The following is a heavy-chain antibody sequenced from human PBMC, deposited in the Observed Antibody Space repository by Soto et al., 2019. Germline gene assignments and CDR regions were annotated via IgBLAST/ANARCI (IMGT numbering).Heavy chain of an antibody. V-gene: IGHV3-23*01. Sequence: GGSLRLSCAASGFTFSSYAMSWVRQAPGKGLEWVSAISGSGGSTYYADSVKGRFTISRDNSKNTLYLQMNSLRAEDTAVYYCAKASAGGRGIAAAGSYYYGMDVWGQGTTVTVSS. CDR2: ISGSGGST. CDR1: GFTFSSYA. CDR3: AKASAGGRGIAAAGSYYYGMDV. J-gene: IGHJ6*02. D-gene: IGHD6-13*01.